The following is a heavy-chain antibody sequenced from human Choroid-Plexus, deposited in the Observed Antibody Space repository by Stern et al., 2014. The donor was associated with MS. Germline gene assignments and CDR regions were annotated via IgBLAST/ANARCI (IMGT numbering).Heavy chain of an antibody. CDR2: VTHDGSYK. D-gene: IGHD2/OR15-2a*01. CDR1: GFTFGSCA. J-gene: IGHJ5*02. Sequence: VQLVESGGGVVQPGRPLRLSCVASGFTFGSCAMHWVRQAPGKGLEWVGVVTHDGSYKDYADSVKGRFTISRDNSQNTLYMQMSSLRPEDTAVYYCAKDRQYLTYFFDHWGQGSLVTVSS. V-gene: IGHV3-30*18. CDR3: AKDRQYLTYFFDH.